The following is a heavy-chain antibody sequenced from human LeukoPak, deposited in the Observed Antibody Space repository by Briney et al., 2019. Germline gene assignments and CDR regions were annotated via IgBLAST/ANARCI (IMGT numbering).Heavy chain of an antibody. CDR2: ISYDGSNK. D-gene: IGHD2-8*01. CDR1: GFTFSSYA. V-gene: IGHV3-30*14. J-gene: IGHJ6*02. CDR3: AKASMDNYYYYGMDV. Sequence: TGRSLRLSCAASGFTFSSYAMHWVRQAPGKGLEWVAVISYDGSNKYYADSVKGRFTISRDNSKNTLYLQMNSLRAEDTAVYYCAKASMDNYYYYGMDVWGQGTTVTVSS.